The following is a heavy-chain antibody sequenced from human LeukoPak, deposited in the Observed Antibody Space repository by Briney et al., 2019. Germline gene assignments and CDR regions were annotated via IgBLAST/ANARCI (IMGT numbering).Heavy chain of an antibody. Sequence: PGVALRLSCAASGFTFDDYAMHWVRQAPGKGLAGVAGISWNSGSIGYADSVKGRFTISRDNAKNSLYLQMNSLRAEDTALYYCAKAPEWELSIYYFDYWGQGTLVTVSS. CDR1: GFTFDDYA. J-gene: IGHJ4*02. CDR3: AKAPEWELSIYYFDY. V-gene: IGHV3-9*01. CDR2: ISWNSGSI. D-gene: IGHD1-26*01.